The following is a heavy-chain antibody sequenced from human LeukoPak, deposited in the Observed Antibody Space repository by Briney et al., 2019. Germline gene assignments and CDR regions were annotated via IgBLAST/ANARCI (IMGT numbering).Heavy chain of an antibody. CDR2: IRYDGSNK. Sequence: PGGSLRLSCAASGFTFSSYWMSWVRQAPGKGLEWVAFIRYDGSNKYYADSVKGRFTISRDNAKNTLYLQMNSLRAEDTAVYYCARVRWGGLYYFDYWGQGTLVTVSS. J-gene: IGHJ4*02. CDR3: ARVRWGGLYYFDY. V-gene: IGHV3-30*02. CDR1: GFTFSSYW. D-gene: IGHD3-16*01.